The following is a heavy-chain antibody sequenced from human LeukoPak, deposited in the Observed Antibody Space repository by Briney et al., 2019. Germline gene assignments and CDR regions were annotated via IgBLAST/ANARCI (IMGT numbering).Heavy chain of an antibody. CDR1: GGTFSSYA. J-gene: IGHJ4*02. V-gene: IGHV1-69*13. D-gene: IGHD4-17*01. Sequence: GASVKVSCKASGGTFSSYAISWVRQAPGQGLEWMGGIIPIFATANYAQKFQGRVTITADESTSTAYMELSSLRSEDTAVCYCARDGGDDYGDPQYYFDYWGQGALVTVSS. CDR2: IIPIFATA. CDR3: ARDGGDDYGDPQYYFDY.